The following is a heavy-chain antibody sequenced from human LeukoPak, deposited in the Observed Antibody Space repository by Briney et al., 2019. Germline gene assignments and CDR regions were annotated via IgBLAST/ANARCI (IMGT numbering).Heavy chain of an antibody. CDR2: IYYSGTT. CDR1: GGSMNSYY. CDR3: AKHRITVAGENFDY. J-gene: IGHJ4*02. Sequence: PSETLSLTCSVSGGSMNSYYWAWIRQPPGKGLEWIGTIYYSGTTYYNPSLRSRVTISVDTSKNHFSLKLSSVTAADTAVYYCAKHRITVAGENFDYWGQGTLVTVSS. V-gene: IGHV4-39*01. D-gene: IGHD6-19*01.